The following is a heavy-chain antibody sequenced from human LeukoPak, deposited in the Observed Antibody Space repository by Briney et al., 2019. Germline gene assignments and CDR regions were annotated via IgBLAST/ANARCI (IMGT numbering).Heavy chain of an antibody. CDR1: GGSISSYY. CDR3: ASSWNYYYYGMDV. CDR2: IYTSGST. Sequence: SETLSLTCTVSGGSISSYYWSWIRQPAGKGLEWIGRIYTSGSTNYNPSLKSRVTMSEDTSKNQFSLKLSSVTAADTAVYYCASSWNYYYYGMDVWGQGTTVTVSS. J-gene: IGHJ6*02. V-gene: IGHV4-4*07. D-gene: IGHD6-13*01.